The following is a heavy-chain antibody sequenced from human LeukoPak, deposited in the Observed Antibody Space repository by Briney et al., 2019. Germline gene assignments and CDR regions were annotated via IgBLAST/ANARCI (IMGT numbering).Heavy chain of an antibody. Sequence: GGSLRLSCAASGFTFSSYAMSWVRQAPGKGLEWVSAISGSGGSTYYADSVKGRLTISRDNSKNTLYLQMNSLRAEDTAVHYCAKVYSSGYYYVDYWGQGTLVTVSS. CDR3: AKVYSSGYYYVDY. J-gene: IGHJ4*02. CDR1: GFTFSSYA. CDR2: ISGSGGST. V-gene: IGHV3-23*01. D-gene: IGHD3-22*01.